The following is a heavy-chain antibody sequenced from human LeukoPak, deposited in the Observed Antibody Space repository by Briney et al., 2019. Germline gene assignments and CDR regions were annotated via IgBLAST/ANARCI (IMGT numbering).Heavy chain of an antibody. CDR2: IYYSGNT. CDR3: AKYDYYDSSGYFYAGD. CDR1: GDSISSGGYY. Sequence: SQTLSLTCTVSGDSISSGGYYWSWIRQPPGEGLEWIGYIYYSGNTYYTPSLKSRVTISLDTSKNQFSLKLSFVTAADTAVYYCAKYDYYDSSGYFYAGDWGQGTLVTVSS. D-gene: IGHD3-22*01. V-gene: IGHV4-31*03. J-gene: IGHJ4*02.